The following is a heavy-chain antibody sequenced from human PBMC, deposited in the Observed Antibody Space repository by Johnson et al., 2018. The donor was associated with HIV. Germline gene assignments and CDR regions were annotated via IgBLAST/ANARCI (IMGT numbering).Heavy chain of an antibody. CDR3: ARNRPVSYGYRGAFDF. Sequence: QVQLVESGGGVVRPGRSLRLSCAASGFTFSSYWMAWVRQAPGKGLEWVAVISYDGSNKYYADSVKGRFTISRDNSKNTLYLQMNSLRAEDTAVYYCARNRPVSYGYRGAFDFWGQGTMVTVSS. D-gene: IGHD5-18*01. V-gene: IGHV3-30*03. J-gene: IGHJ3*01. CDR2: ISYDGSNK. CDR1: GFTFSSYW.